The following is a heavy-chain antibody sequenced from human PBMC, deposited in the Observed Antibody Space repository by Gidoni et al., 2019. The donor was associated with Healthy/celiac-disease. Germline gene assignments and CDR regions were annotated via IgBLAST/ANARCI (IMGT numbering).Heavy chain of an antibody. V-gene: IGHV3-48*01. J-gene: IGHJ4*02. Sequence: EVQLVESAGGLVQPGGSLSLSCAASGFTFSSYSMNWVRQAPGKGLEWVSYISSSSSTIYYADSVKGRFTISRDNAKNSLYLQMNSLRAEDTAVYYCARGGGYYFDYWGQGTLVTVSS. CDR3: ARGGGYYFDY. CDR1: GFTFSSYS. D-gene: IGHD3-10*01. CDR2: ISSSSSTI.